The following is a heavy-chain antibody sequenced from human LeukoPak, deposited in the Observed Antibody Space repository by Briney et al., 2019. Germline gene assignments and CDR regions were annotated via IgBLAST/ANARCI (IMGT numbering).Heavy chain of an antibody. J-gene: IGHJ4*02. CDR2: ISAYNGNT. D-gene: IGHD6-13*01. CDR1: GYTFTSYG. V-gene: IGHV1-18*01. CDR3: ARDSSSWAQIDY. Sequence: ASVKVSCKASGYTFTSYGISWVRQAPGQGVEWMGWISAYNGNTNYEQKLQGRVTMTTDTSTSTAYMELRSLSSDDTAVYYCARDSSSWAQIDYWGQGTLVTVSS.